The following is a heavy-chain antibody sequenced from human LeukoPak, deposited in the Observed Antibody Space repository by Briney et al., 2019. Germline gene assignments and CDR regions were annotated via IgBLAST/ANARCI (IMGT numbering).Heavy chain of an antibody. CDR3: ARHTGYSSGWYDGYFDY. J-gene: IGHJ4*02. D-gene: IGHD6-19*01. V-gene: IGHV4-34*01. CDR1: GGSFSGYY. CDR2: INHSGST. Sequence: SETLSLTCAVYGGSFSGYYWSWIRQPPGKGLEWIGEINHSGSTNYNPSLKSRVTISVDTSKNQFSLKLSSVTAADTAVYYCARHTGYSSGWYDGYFDYWGQGTLVTVSS.